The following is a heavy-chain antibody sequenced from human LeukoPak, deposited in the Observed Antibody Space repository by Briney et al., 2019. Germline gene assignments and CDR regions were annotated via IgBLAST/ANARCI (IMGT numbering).Heavy chain of an antibody. D-gene: IGHD5-12*01. CDR2: INPNSGGT. J-gene: IGHJ4*02. V-gene: IGHV1-2*02. Sequence: ASVKVSCKASGYTFTGYYMHWVRQAPGQGLEWMGWINPNSGGTNYAQKLQGRVTMTRDTSTSTAYMELSRLRSDDTAVYYCARAGYSGYDYPVYYFDYWGQGTLVTVSS. CDR3: ARAGYSGYDYPVYYFDY. CDR1: GYTFTGYY.